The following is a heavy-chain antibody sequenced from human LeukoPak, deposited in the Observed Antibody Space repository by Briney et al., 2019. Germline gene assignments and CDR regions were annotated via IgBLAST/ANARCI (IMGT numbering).Heavy chain of an antibody. CDR2: IYYSGST. CDR3: ARWSYGDWYYFDY. Sequence: SETLSLTCTVSGGSISSSSYYWGWIRQPPRKGLEWIGSIYYSGSTYYNPSLKSRVTISVDTSKNQFSLKLSSVTAADTAVYYCARWSYGDWYYFDYWGQGTLVTVSS. J-gene: IGHJ4*02. V-gene: IGHV4-39*07. D-gene: IGHD4-17*01. CDR1: GGSISSSSYY.